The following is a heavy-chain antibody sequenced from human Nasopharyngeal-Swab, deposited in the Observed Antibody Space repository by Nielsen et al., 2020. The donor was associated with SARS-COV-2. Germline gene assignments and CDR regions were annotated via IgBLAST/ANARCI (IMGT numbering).Heavy chain of an antibody. V-gene: IGHV3-74*01. CDR1: GFTFSSYW. Sequence: GESLKISCAASGFTFSSYWMHWVRQDPGKGLVWVSRVNNDGSNTNYADSVKGRFTISRDNAKNTLYLQMNSLRAEDTALYYCARALNGYFDFWGRGTLVAVSS. CDR2: VNNDGSNT. CDR3: ARALNGYFDF. J-gene: IGHJ2*01.